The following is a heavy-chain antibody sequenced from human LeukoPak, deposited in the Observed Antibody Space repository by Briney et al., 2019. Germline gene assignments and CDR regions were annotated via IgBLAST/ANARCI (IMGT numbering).Heavy chain of an antibody. D-gene: IGHD2/OR15-2a*01. J-gene: IGHJ3*02. Sequence: GGSLRLSCAASTFTFRNYWMSWVRQAPGKGLEWVANIKEDGSEKDYVDSVKGRFTISRDNAKNSLYLQMNSLRADDTAVYCAAISYLAFDMWGQGTMVTVSS. V-gene: IGHV3-7*03. CDR3: AISYLAFDM. CDR1: TFTFRNYW. CDR2: IKEDGSEK.